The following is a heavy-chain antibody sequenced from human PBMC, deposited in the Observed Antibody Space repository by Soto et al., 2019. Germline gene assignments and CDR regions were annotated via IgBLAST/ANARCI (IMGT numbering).Heavy chain of an antibody. V-gene: IGHV1-18*01. J-gene: IGHJ4*02. CDR2: ISAYNGNT. CDR1: GYTFSSYG. CDR3: ARKKGDGSGSYYGY. Sequence: QVQLVQSGAEVKKPGASVKVSCKASGYTFSSYGISWVRQAPGQGLEWMGWISAYNGNTNYAQKLQGRVTMTTDTPKSTAYMALRSMRSDGPAISYCARKKGDGSGSYYGYWGQGTLVTVS. D-gene: IGHD3-10*01.